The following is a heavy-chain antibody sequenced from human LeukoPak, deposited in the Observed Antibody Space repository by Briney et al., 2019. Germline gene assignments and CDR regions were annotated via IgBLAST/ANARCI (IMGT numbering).Heavy chain of an antibody. CDR1: GYIFTGYY. D-gene: IGHD1-1*01. Sequence: ASVKVSCKASGYIFTGYYMHWVRQAPGQGLEWMGWINPNSGGTNYAQKFQGRVTMTRDTSISTAYMELSRLRSDDTAVYYCASQSARSTSPGYWGQGTLVTVSS. J-gene: IGHJ4*02. V-gene: IGHV1-2*02. CDR2: INPNSGGT. CDR3: ASQSARSTSPGY.